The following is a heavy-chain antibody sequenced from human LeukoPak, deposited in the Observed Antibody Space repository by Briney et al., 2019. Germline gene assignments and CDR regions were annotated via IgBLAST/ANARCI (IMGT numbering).Heavy chain of an antibody. CDR1: EYTFTDYY. CDR2: VDPEDGET. J-gene: IGHJ4*02. V-gene: IGHV1-69-2*01. CDR3: ATDGSDD. D-gene: IGHD1-26*01. Sequence: ASVKVSCKVSEYTFTDYYMHWVQQAPGKGLEWMGLVDPEDGETIYAEKFQGRVTITADTSTDTAYMELSSLRSEDPAVYYCATDGSDDWGQGTLVTVSS.